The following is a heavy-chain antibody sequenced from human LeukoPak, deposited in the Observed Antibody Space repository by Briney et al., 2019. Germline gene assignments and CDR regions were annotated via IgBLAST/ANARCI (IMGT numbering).Heavy chain of an antibody. J-gene: IGHJ4*02. CDR3: ARSIGGSYPLVDY. CDR2: INPNSGGT. Sequence: GASVKVSCKASGYTFTGYYMRWVRQAPGQGLEWMGWINPNSGGTNYAQKFQGRVTMTRDTSISTAYMELSRLRSDDTAVYYCARSIGGSYPLVDYWGQGTLVTVSS. D-gene: IGHD1-26*01. V-gene: IGHV1-2*02. CDR1: GYTFTGYY.